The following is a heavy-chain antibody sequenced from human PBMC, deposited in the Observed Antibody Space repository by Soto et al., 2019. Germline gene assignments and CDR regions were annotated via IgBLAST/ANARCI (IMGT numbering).Heavy chain of an antibody. CDR1: GFTFSSYG. J-gene: IGHJ4*02. D-gene: IGHD3-3*01. CDR3: ARDDFWSAYSFDY. CDR2: IWYDGSKK. Sequence: PVGSLRLSCVASGFTFSSYGMQWVRQAPGEGLEWVAVIWYDGSKKYYADSVKGRFTISRDNSKNTLYLQMSGLRVEDTAVYYCARDDFWSAYSFDYWGQGTLVTVSS. V-gene: IGHV3-33*01.